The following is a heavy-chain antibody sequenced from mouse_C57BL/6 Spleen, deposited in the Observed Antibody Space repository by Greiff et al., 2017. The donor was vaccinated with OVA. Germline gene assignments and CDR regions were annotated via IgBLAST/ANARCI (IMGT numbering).Heavy chain of an antibody. CDR1: GYSITSGYY. D-gene: IGHD2-4*01. Sequence: ESGPGLVKPSQSLSLTCSVTGYSITSGYYWNWIRQFPGNKLEWMGYISYDGSNNYNPSLKNRISITRDTSKNQFFLKLNSVTTEDTATYYCAGRINDYDEGWYFDVWGTGTTVTVSS. V-gene: IGHV3-6*01. J-gene: IGHJ1*03. CDR3: AGRINDYDEGWYFDV. CDR2: ISYDGSN.